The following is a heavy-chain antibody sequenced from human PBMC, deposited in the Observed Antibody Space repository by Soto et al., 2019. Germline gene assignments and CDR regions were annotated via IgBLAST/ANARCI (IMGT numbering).Heavy chain of an antibody. CDR2: IIPIFGTA. CDR3: ASHSSSRELSDY. Sequence: GASVKVSCKASGGTFSSYAISWVRQAPGQGLEWMGGIIPIFGTANYAQKFQGRVTITADESTSTAYMELSSLRSEDTAVYYCASHSSSRELSDYWGQGTLVTVSS. CDR1: GGTFSSYA. J-gene: IGHJ4*02. D-gene: IGHD6-13*01. V-gene: IGHV1-69*13.